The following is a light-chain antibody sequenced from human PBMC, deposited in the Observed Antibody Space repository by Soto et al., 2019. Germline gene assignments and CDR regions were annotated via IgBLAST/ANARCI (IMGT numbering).Light chain of an antibody. J-gene: IGKJ5*01. V-gene: IGKV3-20*01. CDR2: GAS. CDR3: QQYGSSFP. CDR1: QSVSSSY. Sequence: EIVLTQSPGTLSLSPGERATLSCRASQSVSSSYLAWYQQKPGQAPRLLIYGASSRATGIPDRFSGSGSGTDFPLTISRLEPEDFAVYYCQQYGSSFPFGQGTRLEIK.